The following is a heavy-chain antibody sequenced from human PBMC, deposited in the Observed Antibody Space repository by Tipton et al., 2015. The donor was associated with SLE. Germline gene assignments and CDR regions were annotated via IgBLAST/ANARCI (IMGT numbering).Heavy chain of an antibody. V-gene: IGHV4-39*02. Sequence: TLSLTCTVSGGSISSSSYYWGWIRQPPGKGLEWIGSIYYSGSTYYNPSLKSRVTISVDTSKNQFSLRLTSVTAADTAVYYCARERVWSGYYTDLWGQGTLVTVSS. D-gene: IGHD3-3*01. CDR2: IYYSGST. CDR3: ARERVWSGYYTDL. J-gene: IGHJ5*02. CDR1: GGSISSSSYY.